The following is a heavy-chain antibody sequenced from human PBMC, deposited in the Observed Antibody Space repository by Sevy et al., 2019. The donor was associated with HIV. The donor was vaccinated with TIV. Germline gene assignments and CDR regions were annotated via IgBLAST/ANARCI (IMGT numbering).Heavy chain of an antibody. J-gene: IGHJ5*02. D-gene: IGHD6-19*01. V-gene: IGHV4-39*01. CDR2: IYYSGST. CDR1: GGSISRSNYY. CDR3: AGVTWYTSGWYWFEP. Sequence: SETLSLTCTVSGGSISRSNYYWGWIRQPPGKGLEWFGSIYYSGSTYYKPSLKSRVPLSVDTSKNQFSLKLSSVTAADTAVYYGAGVTWYTSGWYWFEPWGQGTLVTVSS.